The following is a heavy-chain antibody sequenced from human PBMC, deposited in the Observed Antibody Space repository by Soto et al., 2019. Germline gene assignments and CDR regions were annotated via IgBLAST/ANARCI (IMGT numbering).Heavy chain of an antibody. Sequence: VELVESGGGVVQPGTSLRLSCAASGFTFSSYEMNWIRQAPGKGLEWVSHFSSSGSTIYYVDSVKGRFTMSGDNAKNSLYLQMNSLRAEDTAVYYCARGHSGGWSRGGYFDYWGQGTLVTVSS. CDR3: ARGHSGGWSRGGYFDY. V-gene: IGHV3-48*03. CDR2: FSSSGSTI. J-gene: IGHJ4*02. CDR1: GFTFSSYE. D-gene: IGHD6-19*01.